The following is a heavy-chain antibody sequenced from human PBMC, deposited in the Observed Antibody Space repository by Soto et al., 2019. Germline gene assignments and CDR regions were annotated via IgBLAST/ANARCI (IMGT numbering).Heavy chain of an antibody. CDR3: ASYYYYYGMDV. CDR2: IYYSGST. V-gene: IGHV4-39*01. CDR1: GGSISSSSYY. Sequence: QLQLQESGPGLVKPSETLSLTCTVSGGSISSSSYYWGWIRQPPGKGLEWIGSIYYSGSTYYNPSLKSRVTISVDTSKNQFSLKLSSVTAADTAVYYCASYYYYYGMDVWGQGTTVIVSS. J-gene: IGHJ6*02.